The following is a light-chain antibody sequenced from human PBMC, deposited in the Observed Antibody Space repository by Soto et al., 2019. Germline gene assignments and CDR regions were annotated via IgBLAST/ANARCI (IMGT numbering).Light chain of an antibody. J-gene: IGKJ1*01. CDR2: DAS. V-gene: IGKV1-5*01. Sequence: DIQMTQSPSTLSASVGDRVTITCRASQSISNWLAWYQQKPGQAPKLLIYDASILESGVPSRFSGSGSGTEFTLTIRSLQPDDFANYYCQQYNRYSPFGQGTKVEI. CDR3: QQYNRYSP. CDR1: QSISNW.